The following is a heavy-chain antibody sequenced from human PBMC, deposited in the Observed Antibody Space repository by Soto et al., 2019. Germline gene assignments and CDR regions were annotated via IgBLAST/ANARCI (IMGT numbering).Heavy chain of an antibody. CDR3: AYGLRAAAGKRVGYYYGMDV. CDR2: ISYDGSNK. Sequence: PGGSLRLSCAASGFTFSSYGMHRVRQAPGKGLEWVAVISYDGSNKYYADSVKGRFTISRDNSKNTLYLQMNSLRAEDTAVYYCAYGLRAAAGKRVGYYYGMDVWGQGTTXTVSS. J-gene: IGHJ6*02. D-gene: IGHD6-13*01. CDR1: GFTFSSYG. V-gene: IGHV3-30*03.